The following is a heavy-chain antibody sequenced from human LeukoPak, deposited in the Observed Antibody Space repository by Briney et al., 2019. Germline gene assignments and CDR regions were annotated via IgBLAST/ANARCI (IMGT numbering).Heavy chain of an antibody. CDR1: GFIFREYW. J-gene: IGHJ4*02. CDR3: ARGFGQLNY. CDR2: IQEDSSYN. D-gene: IGHD3-10*01. Sequence: GGSRRFSCEASGFIFREYWMSWVRQAPGKGLEWVAHIQEDSSYNYYLDSVKGRFTISRDNANNLLYLEMSSLRVDDTAIYYCARGFGQLNYWGQGTQVTVSS. V-gene: IGHV3-7*03.